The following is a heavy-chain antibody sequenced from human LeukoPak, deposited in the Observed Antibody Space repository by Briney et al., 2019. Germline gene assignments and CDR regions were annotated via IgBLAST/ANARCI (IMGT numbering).Heavy chain of an antibody. CDR1: GFTFSFYG. J-gene: IGHJ4*02. CDR2: ISGSGGRT. CDR3: AKGSPLAASDY. D-gene: IGHD1-1*01. V-gene: IGHV3-23*01. Sequence: GGSLRLSCAASGFTFSFYGMHWVRQAPGKGLEWVSGISGSGGRTYYADSAKGRFTISRDNSKNTLDLQMTSLRVEDTAVYYCAKGSPLAASDYWGQGTLVTVSS.